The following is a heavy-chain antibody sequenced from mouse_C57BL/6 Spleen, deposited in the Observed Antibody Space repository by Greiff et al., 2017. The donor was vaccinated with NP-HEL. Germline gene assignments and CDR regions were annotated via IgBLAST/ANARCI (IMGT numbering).Heavy chain of an antibody. J-gene: IGHJ3*01. V-gene: IGHV1-61*01. CDR1: GYTFTSYW. D-gene: IGHD1-1*01. Sequence: QVQLKQPGAELVRPGSSVKLSCKASGYTFTSYWMDWVKQRPGQGLEWIGNIYPSDSETHYNQKFKDKATLTVDKSSSTAYMQLSSLTSEDSAVYYCASEFYYGSSYGFAYWGQGTLVTVSA. CDR2: IYPSDSET. CDR3: ASEFYYGSSYGFAY.